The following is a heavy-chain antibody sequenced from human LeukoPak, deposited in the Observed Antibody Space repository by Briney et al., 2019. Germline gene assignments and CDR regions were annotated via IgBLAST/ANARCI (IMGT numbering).Heavy chain of an antibody. CDR2: INHSGST. D-gene: IGHD3-22*01. Sequence: SETLSLTCAVYGGSFSGYYWSWIRQPPGKGLEWIGEINHSGSTNYNPSLKSRVTISVDTSKNQFSLKLSSVTAADTAVYYCARRIYYYDSSGYYSSPHFDYWGQGTLVTVSS. CDR1: GGSFSGYY. J-gene: IGHJ4*02. CDR3: ARRIYYYDSSGYYSSPHFDY. V-gene: IGHV4-34*01.